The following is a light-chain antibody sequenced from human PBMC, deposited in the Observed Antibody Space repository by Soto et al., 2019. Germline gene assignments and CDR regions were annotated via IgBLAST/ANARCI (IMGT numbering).Light chain of an antibody. CDR2: RTS. Sequence: EIVMTQSPATLSVSPGERATLSCRASQSISSNLAWYQQKPGQAPRLLMFRTSSRATGFPARFSGSGSGTELNLTISSLQSEEFGVYYCQQYNNWPRATFGGGTKVEIK. V-gene: IGKV3-15*01. CDR3: QQYNNWPRAT. J-gene: IGKJ4*01. CDR1: QSISSN.